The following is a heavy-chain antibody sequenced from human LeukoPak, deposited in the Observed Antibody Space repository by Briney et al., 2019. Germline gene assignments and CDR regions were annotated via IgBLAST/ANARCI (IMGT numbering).Heavy chain of an antibody. CDR2: IIPILGIA. Sequence: GASVKVSCKASGGTFSSYAISWVRQAPGQGLEWMGRIIPILGIANYAQKFQGRVTITADKSTSTAYMELSSLRSEDTAVCYCARNSVTGVFDYWGQGTLVTVSS. D-gene: IGHD4-23*01. CDR1: GGTFSSYA. V-gene: IGHV1-69*04. J-gene: IGHJ4*02. CDR3: ARNSVTGVFDY.